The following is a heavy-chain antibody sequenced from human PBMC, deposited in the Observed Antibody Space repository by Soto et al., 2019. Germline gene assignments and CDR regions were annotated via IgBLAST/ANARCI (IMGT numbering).Heavy chain of an antibody. CDR3: ATGSGWSKVRGMDV. D-gene: IGHD6-19*01. CDR2: INHSGST. J-gene: IGHJ6*02. Sequence: PSETLSLTCAVYGGSFSDYYWSWIRQSPGKGLEWIGEINHSGSTNYNPSLKSRVTISVDTSKNQFSLKLSSVTAADTAVYYCATGSGWSKVRGMDVWGQGTTVTVSS. CDR1: GGSFSDYY. V-gene: IGHV4-34*01.